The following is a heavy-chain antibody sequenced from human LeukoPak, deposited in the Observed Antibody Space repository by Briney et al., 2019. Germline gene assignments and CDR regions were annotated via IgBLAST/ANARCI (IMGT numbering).Heavy chain of an antibody. CDR3: ARGFTTVTTAGFDY. J-gene: IGHJ4*02. CDR1: GHSLINLS. D-gene: IGHD4-17*01. CDR2: INTNTGNP. V-gene: IGHV7-4-1*02. Sequence: ASVKVSCKVSGHSLINLSLHWVRQAPGHGLEWRGWINTNTGNPTYAQGFTGRVVFSLDTSVSTAYLQISSLRAEDTAVYYCARGFTTVTTAGFDYWGQGTLVTVSS.